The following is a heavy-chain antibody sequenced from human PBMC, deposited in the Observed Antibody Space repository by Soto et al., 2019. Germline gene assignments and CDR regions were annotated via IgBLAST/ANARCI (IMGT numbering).Heavy chain of an antibody. CDR3: AKDTVGGYSFWSGYYSDGLDV. D-gene: IGHD3-3*01. CDR2: ISGSADGT. Sequence: EVKLLESGGGLAQPGGSLRLSCVGSGFTFDSYAISWVRQAPGERLQWIAAISGSADGTDYAHSVRGRFTISRDNAKKTVDLQMDRLRSEDTAVYFFAKDTVGGYSFWSGYYSDGLDVWGQGTLVTVS. CDR1: GFTFDSYA. V-gene: IGHV3-23*01. J-gene: IGHJ3*01.